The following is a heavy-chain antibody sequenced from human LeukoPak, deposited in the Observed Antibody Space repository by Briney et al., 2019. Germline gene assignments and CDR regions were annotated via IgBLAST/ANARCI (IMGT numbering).Heavy chain of an antibody. J-gene: IGHJ4*02. CDR3: ASLKRSWYLHSSSQTIDY. CDR1: GGSISSSSYY. V-gene: IGHV4-39*01. D-gene: IGHD6-13*01. CDR2: IYYSGST. Sequence: SETLSLTCTVSGGSISSSSYYWGWIRQPPGKGLEWIGSIYYSGSTYYHPSLKSRVTISVDTSKNQFSLKLSSVTAADTAVYYCASLKRSWYLHSSSQTIDYWGQGTLVTVSS.